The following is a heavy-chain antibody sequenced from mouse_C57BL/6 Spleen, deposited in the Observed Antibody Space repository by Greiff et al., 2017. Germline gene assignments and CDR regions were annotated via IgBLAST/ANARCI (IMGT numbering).Heavy chain of an antibody. J-gene: IGHJ1*03. Sequence: QVQLQQPGPELVKPGASVKLSCKASGYTFTSYWMHWVKQRPGTGLEWIGNINPSNGGTNYNEKFKSKATLTVDQSSSTAYMQLSSLTSEDSAVYYCARKGTTVVADWYFDVWGTGATVTVSS. V-gene: IGHV1-53*01. CDR3: ARKGTTVVADWYFDV. CDR2: INPSNGGT. D-gene: IGHD1-1*01. CDR1: GYTFTSYW.